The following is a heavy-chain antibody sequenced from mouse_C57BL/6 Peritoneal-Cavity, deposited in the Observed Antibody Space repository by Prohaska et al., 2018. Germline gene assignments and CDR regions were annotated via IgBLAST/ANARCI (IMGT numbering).Heavy chain of an antibody. V-gene: IGHV8-12*01. D-gene: IGHD2-1*01. CDR3: ARRAYGNYGYFDV. CDR2: IYWDDDK. J-gene: IGHJ1*03. Sequence: QVTLKESGPGILQSSQTLRLTCSFSGFSLSTSGMGVSWIRQPSGKGLEWLAHIYWDDDKRYNPSLKSRLTISKDTSRNQVFLKITSVDTADTATYYCARRAYGNYGYFDVWGTGTTVTVSS. CDR1: GFSLSTSGMG.